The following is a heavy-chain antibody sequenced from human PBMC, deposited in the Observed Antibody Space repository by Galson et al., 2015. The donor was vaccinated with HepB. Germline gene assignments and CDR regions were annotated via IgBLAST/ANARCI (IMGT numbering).Heavy chain of an antibody. J-gene: IGHJ6*02. CDR1: GYTFTSYA. Sequence: SVKVSCKASGYTFTSYAMHWVRQAPGQRLEWMGWINAGNSNTKYSQKFQGRVTITRDTSASTAYMELSSLRSEDTAVYYCARTRHYDYYYGMDVWGQGTTVTVSS. CDR2: INAGNSNT. CDR3: ARTRHYDYYYGMDV. V-gene: IGHV1-3*01.